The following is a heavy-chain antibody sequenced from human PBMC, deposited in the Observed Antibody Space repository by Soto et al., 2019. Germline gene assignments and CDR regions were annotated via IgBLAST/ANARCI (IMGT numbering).Heavy chain of an antibody. CDR1: GYTFTSYG. J-gene: IGHJ3*02. V-gene: IGHV1-18*01. Sequence: ASVKVSCKASGYTFTSYGISWVRQAPGQGLEWMGWISAYNGNTNYAQKLQGRVTMTTDTSTSTAYMELRSLRSDDTAVYYCARDRRIFGVVIILLGPASAGGGDAFDIWGQGTMVTVSS. CDR2: ISAYNGNT. CDR3: ARDRRIFGVVIILLGPASAGGGDAFDI. D-gene: IGHD3-3*01.